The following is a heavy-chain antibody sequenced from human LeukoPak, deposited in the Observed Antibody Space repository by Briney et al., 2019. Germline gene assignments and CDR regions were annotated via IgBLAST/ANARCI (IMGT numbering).Heavy chain of an antibody. CDR2: MNPTSGAT. J-gene: IGHJ4*02. V-gene: IGHV1-8*02. D-gene: IGHD4-23*01. CDR3: ARSGFGGNVNFDL. CDR1: GYIFTNYD. Sequence: ASVKVSCKASGYIFTNYDINWVRQAAGQGLDWIGWMNPTSGATDCTQKFKGRVTFTRDTSTSTAYMELSSLGSEDTAVYYCARSGFGGNVNFDLWGQGTLVTVSS.